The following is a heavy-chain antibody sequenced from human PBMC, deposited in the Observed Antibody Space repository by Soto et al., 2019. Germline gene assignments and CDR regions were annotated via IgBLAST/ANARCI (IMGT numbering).Heavy chain of an antibody. Sequence: ASVKVSCKGSGYTLTELSMHWVRQAPGKGLEWMGGFDPEDGETIYAQKFQGRVTMTEDTSTDTAYMELSSLRSEDTAVYYCATGPSMVRGVISDYWGQGTLVTVSS. CDR3: ATGPSMVRGVISDY. CDR2: FDPEDGET. CDR1: GYTLTELS. D-gene: IGHD3-10*01. J-gene: IGHJ4*02. V-gene: IGHV1-24*01.